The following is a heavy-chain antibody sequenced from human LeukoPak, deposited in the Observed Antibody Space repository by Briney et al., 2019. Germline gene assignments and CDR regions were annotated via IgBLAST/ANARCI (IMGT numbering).Heavy chain of an antibody. CDR1: GYTFSSYY. J-gene: IGHJ4*02. D-gene: IGHD3-3*01. V-gene: IGHV1-46*01. CDR2: INPSGGST. Sequence: PGASVKGFCKGSGYTFSSYYMHWVRQAPGQGLEWMGIINPSGGSTSYAQKFQGRVTMTRDTSTRTVYMEVSSLRSEDTAVYYCARDYGFWSGYPYWGQGTLVTVSS. CDR3: ARDYGFWSGYPY.